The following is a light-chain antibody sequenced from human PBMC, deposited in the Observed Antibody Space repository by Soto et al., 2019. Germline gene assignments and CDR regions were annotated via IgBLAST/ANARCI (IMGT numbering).Light chain of an antibody. V-gene: IGKV1-9*01. CDR2: VAS. CDR3: QQLFSFPPT. J-gene: IGKJ5*01. Sequence: DIQLTQSPSFLSASVGDRVTITCRASQGISNYLAWYQQKTGKAPNLLIYVASTLQSGVPSRFSGSGSGTEFPLTISSLQPEDLATYYCQQLFSFPPTFGQGTRLEIK. CDR1: QGISNY.